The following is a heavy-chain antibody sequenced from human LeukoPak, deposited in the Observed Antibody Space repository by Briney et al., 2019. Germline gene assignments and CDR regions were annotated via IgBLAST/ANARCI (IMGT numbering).Heavy chain of an antibody. Sequence: ASVKVSCKASGYTFTSYGISWVRQAPGQGLEWMGGIIPIFGTANYAQKFQGRVTITTDESTSTAYMELSSLRSEDTAVYYCARDPMPYYDSSGYYYWGQGTLVTVSS. D-gene: IGHD3-22*01. CDR1: GYTFTSYG. CDR2: IIPIFGTA. J-gene: IGHJ4*02. CDR3: ARDPMPYYDSSGYYY. V-gene: IGHV1-69*05.